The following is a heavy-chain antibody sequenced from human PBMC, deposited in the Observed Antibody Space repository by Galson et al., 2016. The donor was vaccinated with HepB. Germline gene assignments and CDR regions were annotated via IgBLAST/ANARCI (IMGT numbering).Heavy chain of an antibody. CDR1: GYTFNGYY. CDR3: ARGGQISGGFGYFDL. Sequence: SVKVSCKASGYTFNGYYIHWVRQAPGQGLECMGWINPNSGGTNYALRFRGRVTMTRDTSIGTAYMELSRLKSDDTAIYYCARGGQISGGFGYFDLWGRGTLVTVSS. CDR2: INPNSGGT. J-gene: IGHJ2*01. V-gene: IGHV1-2*02. D-gene: IGHD2-15*01.